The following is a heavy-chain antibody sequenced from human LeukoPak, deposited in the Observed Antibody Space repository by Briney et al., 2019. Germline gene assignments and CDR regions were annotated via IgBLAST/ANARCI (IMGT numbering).Heavy chain of an antibody. V-gene: IGHV4-39*01. D-gene: IGHD6-19*01. J-gene: IGHJ4*02. CDR2: IYYTGST. CDR1: GGSISSSSYY. Sequence: KPSETLSLTCTVSGGSISSSSYYWGWIRQPPGKGLEWIGSIYYTGSTYYKPSLKSRVTISVDTSKNQFSLKLSSVTAADTAVYYCARQKGGVAGLKYYFDFWGQGTLVTVSS. CDR3: ARQKGGVAGLKYYFDF.